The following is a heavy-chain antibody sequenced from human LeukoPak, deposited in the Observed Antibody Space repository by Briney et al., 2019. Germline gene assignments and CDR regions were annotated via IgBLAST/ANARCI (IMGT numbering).Heavy chain of an antibody. V-gene: IGHV3-9*01. Sequence: GGSLRLSCAASGFTFDDYAMHWVRQAPGKGLEWVSGISWNSGSIGYADSVKGRFTISRDNAKNSLYLQMNSLRAEDTAVYYCAKCGRDYYYYYMDVWGKGTTVTVSS. CDR2: ISWNSGSI. D-gene: IGHD6-25*01. CDR1: GFTFDDYA. CDR3: AKCGRDYYYYYMDV. J-gene: IGHJ6*03.